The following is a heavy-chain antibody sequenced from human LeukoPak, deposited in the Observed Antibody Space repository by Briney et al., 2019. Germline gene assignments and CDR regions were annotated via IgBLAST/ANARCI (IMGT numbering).Heavy chain of an antibody. CDR3: ARTAELRPPFDY. J-gene: IGHJ4*02. CDR1: GGSISSYY. Sequence: PSETLSLTCTVSGGSISSYYWSWIRQPPGKGLEWIGYIHYSGSTNYNPSLKSRVTISVDTSKNQFSLKLSSVTAADTAVYYCARTAELRPPFDYWGQGTLVTVSS. V-gene: IGHV4-59*01. CDR2: IHYSGST. D-gene: IGHD3-10*01.